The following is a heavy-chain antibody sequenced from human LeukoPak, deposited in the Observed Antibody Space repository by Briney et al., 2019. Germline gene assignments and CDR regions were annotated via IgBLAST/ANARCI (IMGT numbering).Heavy chain of an antibody. Sequence: SETLSLTCAVSGGSFSGYYWTWIRQPPGKGLEWIGEINHSGSANYNPSLKSRVTISLDTSKNQFSLKLSSVTAADTAVYYCARPNQWLVRVGAFDIWGQGTMVTVSS. CDR2: INHSGSA. V-gene: IGHV4-34*01. D-gene: IGHD6-19*01. J-gene: IGHJ3*02. CDR1: GGSFSGYY. CDR3: ARPNQWLVRVGAFDI.